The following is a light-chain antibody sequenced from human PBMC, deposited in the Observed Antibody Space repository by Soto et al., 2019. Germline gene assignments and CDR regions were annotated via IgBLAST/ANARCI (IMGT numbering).Light chain of an antibody. Sequence: GTLSLSPGERATLSCRASQSVSTSLAWYQQKPGQAPRLLIHEASSRATGIPARFSGSGSGTDFTLTISSLEPEDSAVYYCQQRSNWPLITFGQGTRLEIK. J-gene: IGKJ5*01. CDR3: QQRSNWPLIT. V-gene: IGKV3-11*01. CDR1: QSVSTS. CDR2: EAS.